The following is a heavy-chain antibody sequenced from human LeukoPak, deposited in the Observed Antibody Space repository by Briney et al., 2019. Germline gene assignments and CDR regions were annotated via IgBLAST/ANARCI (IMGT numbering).Heavy chain of an antibody. V-gene: IGHV4-59*01. D-gene: IGHD4-23*01. CDR1: GGSISSYQ. Sequence: SETLSLTCTVSGGSISSYQWSWIRQPPGKGLEWIGNIYDSGSANYNPFLKSRVVISVDTSKNQFSLNLTPVTAADTAVYYCVRVGVDYSGNVLKYFFDYWGQGTLVTVSS. CDR3: VRVGVDYSGNVLKYFFDY. CDR2: IYDSGSA. J-gene: IGHJ4*02.